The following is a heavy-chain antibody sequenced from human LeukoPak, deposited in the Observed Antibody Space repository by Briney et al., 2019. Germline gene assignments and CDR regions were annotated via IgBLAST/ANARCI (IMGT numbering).Heavy chain of an antibody. CDR3: ARSGGNYYSM. V-gene: IGHV5-51*01. J-gene: IGHJ3*01. Sequence: GAYLKTSCRGFGYRFTSYWIGWVGQMPGKGLEWIGTLYPGDSDTIYSPSFQGQVTISADKSTSTANLQWSSLKASDTAMYYCARSGGNYYSMWGEGTMVTVSS. D-gene: IGHD1-26*01. CDR1: GYRFTSYW. CDR2: LYPGDSDT.